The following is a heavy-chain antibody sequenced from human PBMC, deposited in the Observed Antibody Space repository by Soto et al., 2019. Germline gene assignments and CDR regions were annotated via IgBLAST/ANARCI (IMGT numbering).Heavy chain of an antibody. CDR1: GDSVSSNSAA. D-gene: IGHD2-2*01. V-gene: IGHV6-1*01. J-gene: IGHJ5*02. CDR2: TYYRSKWYN. Sequence: PSQTLSLTCAISGDSVSSNSAAWNWIRQSPSRGLEWLGRTYYRSKWYNDYAVSVKSRITINPDTSKNQFSLQLNSVTPEDTAVYYCARGAWYCSSTSCYPGRFDPWGQGTLVTVSS. CDR3: ARGAWYCSSTSCYPGRFDP.